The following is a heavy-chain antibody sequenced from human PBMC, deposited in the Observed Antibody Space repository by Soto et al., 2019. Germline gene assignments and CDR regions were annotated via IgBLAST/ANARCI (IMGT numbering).Heavy chain of an antibody. V-gene: IGHV4-4*02. CDR1: GGSISSFNW. CDR3: GRDRVAAAGTSYYGLDA. Sequence: SETMFLTCAVSGGSISSFNWWSCIRQTPGKGLEWIGEIYHSGTTNYNPSLKSRATISVDKSKNHFSLKLTSVTAADTAVYYCGRDRVAAAGTSYYGLDAWGQGTTVTVSS. CDR2: IYHSGTT. J-gene: IGHJ6*02. D-gene: IGHD6-25*01.